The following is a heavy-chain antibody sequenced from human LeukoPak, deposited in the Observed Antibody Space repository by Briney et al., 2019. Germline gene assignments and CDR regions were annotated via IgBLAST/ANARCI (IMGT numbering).Heavy chain of an antibody. Sequence: EASVKVSFKASGYTFTIYGISWVRQAPGQGLEWMGWISAYNGNTNYAQKLQGRVTMTTDTSTSTAYMELRSLRSDDTAVYYCARMDLIVGATNFDYWGQGTLVTVSS. D-gene: IGHD1-26*01. CDR2: ISAYNGNT. CDR1: GYTFTIYG. J-gene: IGHJ4*02. CDR3: ARMDLIVGATNFDY. V-gene: IGHV1-18*01.